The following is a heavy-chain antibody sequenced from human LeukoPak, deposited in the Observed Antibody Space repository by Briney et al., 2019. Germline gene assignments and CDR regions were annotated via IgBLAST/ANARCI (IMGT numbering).Heavy chain of an antibody. D-gene: IGHD3-3*01. CDR1: GFTFSSYT. CDR3: ARDAEFWSGYYIFDY. CDR2: ISSSSTYI. V-gene: IGHV3-21*01. J-gene: IGHJ4*02. Sequence: GGSLRLSCAASGFTFSSYTMNWVRQAPGKGLEWVSSISSSSTYIYYADSVKGRFTISRDYARNSLSLQMNSLRAEDTAVYYCARDAEFWSGYYIFDYWGQGTLVTVSS.